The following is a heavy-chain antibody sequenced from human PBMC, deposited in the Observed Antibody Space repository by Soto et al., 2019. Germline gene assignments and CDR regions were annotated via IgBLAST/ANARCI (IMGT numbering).Heavy chain of an antibody. CDR1: GFTFSSYA. Sequence: GGSLRLSCAASGFTFSSYAMHWVRQAPGKGLEWVAVISYDGSNKYYADSVKGRFTISRDNSKNTLYLQMNSLRAEDTAVYYCARDASPTPPKAGVGAFDIWGQGTMVTVSS. V-gene: IGHV3-30-3*01. CDR3: ARDASPTPPKAGVGAFDI. J-gene: IGHJ3*02. D-gene: IGHD3-10*01. CDR2: ISYDGSNK.